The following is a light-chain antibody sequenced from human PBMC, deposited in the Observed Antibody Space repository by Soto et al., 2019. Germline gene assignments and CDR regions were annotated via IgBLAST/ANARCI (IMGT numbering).Light chain of an antibody. J-gene: IGKJ1*01. CDR2: KAS. V-gene: IGKV1-5*03. CDR3: QQYHHYSEA. Sequence: IQMTQSASKLSGSVCARVTITCRASPIISSWLAWFQQKPGQAPKHLIYKASTLKSGFPSGFSGIGSGTEFTLTFSGLQPNDFATDSCQQYHHYSEAFGQGTKVE. CDR1: PIISSW.